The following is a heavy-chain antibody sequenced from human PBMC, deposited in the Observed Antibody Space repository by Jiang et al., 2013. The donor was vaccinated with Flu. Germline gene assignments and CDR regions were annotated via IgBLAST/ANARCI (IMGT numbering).Heavy chain of an antibody. V-gene: IGHV1-18*01. J-gene: IGHJ3*02. Sequence: QGLEWMGWISAYNGNTNYAQKLQGRVTMTTDTSTSTAYMELRSLRSDDTAVYYCARGYYFGSGSYPYAFDIWGQGTMVTVSS. D-gene: IGHD3-10*01. CDR3: ARGYYFGSGSYPYAFDI. CDR2: ISAYNGNT.